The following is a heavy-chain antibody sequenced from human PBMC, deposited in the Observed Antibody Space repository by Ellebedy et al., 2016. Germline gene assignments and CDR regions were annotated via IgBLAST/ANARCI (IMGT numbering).Heavy chain of an antibody. V-gene: IGHV3-23*01. D-gene: IGHD1-7*01. J-gene: IGHJ4*02. CDR3: AKDELELPDY. CDR2: ISGSGGST. CDR1: GFTFSSYA. Sequence: GGSLRPSCAASGFTFSSYAMSWVRQALGKGLEWVSAISGSGGSTYYADSVKGRFTISRDNSKNTLYLQMNSLRAEDTAVYYCAKDELELPDYWGQGTLVTVSS.